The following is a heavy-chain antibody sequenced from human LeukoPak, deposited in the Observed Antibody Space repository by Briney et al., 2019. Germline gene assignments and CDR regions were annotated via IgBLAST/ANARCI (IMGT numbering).Heavy chain of an antibody. CDR2: GST. V-gene: IGHV1-46*01. J-gene: IGHJ4*02. Sequence: GSTSYAQKFQGRVTMTRDTSTSTVYMELSSLRSEDTAVYYCARSQNEYSSSSRASSGPDYWGQGTLVTVSS. CDR3: ARSQNEYSSSSRASSGPDY. D-gene: IGHD6-6*01.